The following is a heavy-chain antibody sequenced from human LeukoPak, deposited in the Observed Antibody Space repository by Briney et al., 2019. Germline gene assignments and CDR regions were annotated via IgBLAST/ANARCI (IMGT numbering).Heavy chain of an antibody. CDR1: GFTFSSYE. J-gene: IGHJ4*02. CDR3: AREGFKWETRPQHFDY. V-gene: IGHV3-48*03. CDR2: ISSSGSTI. D-gene: IGHD1-26*01. Sequence: PGGSLRLSCAASGFTFSSYEMNWVRQAPGKGLEWVSYISSSGSTIYYADSVKGRFTISRDNAKNSLYLQMNSLRAEDTALYYCAREGFKWETRPQHFDYWGQGTLVTVSS.